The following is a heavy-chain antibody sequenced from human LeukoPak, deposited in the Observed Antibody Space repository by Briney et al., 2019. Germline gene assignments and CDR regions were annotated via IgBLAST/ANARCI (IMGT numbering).Heavy chain of an antibody. V-gene: IGHV3-23*01. CDR3: ARAPLVLMVYAPANYYMDV. CDR2: ITADGGST. Sequence: GGSLRLSGAASGFTFSSYAMTWVRQAPGKGLEWVSGITADGGSTFYADSVKGRFTISRDNAKNSLYLQMNSLRAEDTAVYYCARAPLVLMVYAPANYYMDVWGKGTTVTVSS. J-gene: IGHJ6*03. D-gene: IGHD2-8*01. CDR1: GFTFSSYA.